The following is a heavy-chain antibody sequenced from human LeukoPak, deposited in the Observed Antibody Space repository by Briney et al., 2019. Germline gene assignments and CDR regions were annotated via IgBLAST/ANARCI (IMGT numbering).Heavy chain of an antibody. CDR1: GGSISSYY. CDR2: IYYSGST. V-gene: IGHV4-39*07. D-gene: IGHD5-12*01. J-gene: IGHJ4*02. CDR3: ARAHSGYDDY. Sequence: SETLSLTCTVSGGSISSYYWGWIRQPPGKGLEWIGSIYYSGSTYYNPSLKSRVTISVDTSKNQFSLKLSSVTAADTAVYYCARAHSGYDDYWGQGTLVTVSS.